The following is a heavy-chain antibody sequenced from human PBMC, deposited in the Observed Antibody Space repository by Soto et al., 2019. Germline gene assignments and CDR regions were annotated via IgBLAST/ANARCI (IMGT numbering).Heavy chain of an antibody. CDR1: GYTFTGYY. J-gene: IGHJ5*02. Sequence: GASVKVSCKSSGYTFTGYYMHCVRQAPGQGLEWMGWINPNSGGTNYAQKFQGRVTMTRDTSISTAYMELSRLRSDDTAVYYCARGLSVQATVAANNWFDPWGQGTLVTVSS. D-gene: IGHD6-6*01. CDR3: ARGLSVQATVAANNWFDP. CDR2: INPNSGGT. V-gene: IGHV1-2*02.